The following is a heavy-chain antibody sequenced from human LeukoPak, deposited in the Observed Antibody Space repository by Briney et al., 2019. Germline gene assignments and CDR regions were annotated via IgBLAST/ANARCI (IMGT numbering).Heavy chain of an antibody. V-gene: IGHV4-30-4*01. D-gene: IGHD3-16*02. CDR2: IYYSGST. J-gene: IGHJ4*02. CDR3: ARGPNYVWGSYRYFDY. Sequence: SETLSLTCTVSGGSISSGDYYWSWIRQPPGKGLEWIGYIYYSGSTSYNPSLKSRVSISVDTSKNQFSLKLSSVTAADTAVYYCARGPNYVWGSYRYFDYWGQGTLVTVSS. CDR1: GGSISSGDYY.